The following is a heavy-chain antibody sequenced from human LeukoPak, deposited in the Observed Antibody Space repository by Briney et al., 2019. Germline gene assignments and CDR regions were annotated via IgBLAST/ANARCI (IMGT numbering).Heavy chain of an antibody. CDR3: AKARDIVVVPAAMCALDV. D-gene: IGHD2-2*01. V-gene: IGHV3-23*01. Sequence: GGSLRLSCAATGFTFSNYAMNWVRHAPGKGLEGVSAVSGSGGYTYYVDSVRGRFTISRDNSKNTLYLQLNSLTAEDTAVYYCAKARDIVVVPAAMCALDVWGQGTTVTVSS. CDR1: GFTFSNYA. CDR2: VSGSGGYT. J-gene: IGHJ6*02.